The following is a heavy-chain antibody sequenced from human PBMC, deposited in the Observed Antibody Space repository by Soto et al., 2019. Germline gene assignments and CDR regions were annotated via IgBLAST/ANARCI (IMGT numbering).Heavy chain of an antibody. CDR2: IYHSGST. J-gene: IGHJ6*02. Sequence: QVQLQESGPGLVKPSGTLSLTCAVSGGSISSSNWWSWVRQPPGKGLAWIGEIYHSGSTNYNPSLKSRVNISVDKSKNQFSLKLSSVTAADTAVYYCARDQPLTFGDTGGMDVWGQGTTVTVSS. D-gene: IGHD3-10*01. CDR1: GGSISSSNW. CDR3: ARDQPLTFGDTGGMDV. V-gene: IGHV4-4*02.